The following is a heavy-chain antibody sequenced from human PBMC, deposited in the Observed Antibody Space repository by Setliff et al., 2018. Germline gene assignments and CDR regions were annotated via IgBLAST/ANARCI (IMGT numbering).Heavy chain of an antibody. CDR3: ARDLYYYGSGSYYIAGWFDP. D-gene: IGHD3-10*01. V-gene: IGHV1-69*13. CDR2: IIPIFGTA. CDR1: GGTFSSYA. J-gene: IGHJ5*02. Sequence: SVKVSCKASGGTFSSYAISWVRQAPGQGLEWMGGIIPIFGTAKYAQKFQGRVTITADESTSTAYMELSSLRSEDTAVYYCARDLYYYGSGSYYIAGWFDPWGQGTPVTVSS.